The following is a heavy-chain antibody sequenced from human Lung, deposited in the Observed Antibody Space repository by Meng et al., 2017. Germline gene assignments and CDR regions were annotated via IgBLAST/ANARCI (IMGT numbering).Heavy chain of an antibody. D-gene: IGHD4-11*01. Sequence: QRQLQQWGPGLLKPSEPLSLTCVVSGGSFSDYYWSWIRQPPGKGLEWIGEINHSGSTNYNPSLESRATISVDTSQNNLSLKLSSVTAADSAVYYCARGPTTMAHDFDYWGQGTLVTVSS. J-gene: IGHJ4*02. CDR2: INHSGST. CDR1: GGSFSDYY. V-gene: IGHV4-34*01. CDR3: ARGPTTMAHDFDY.